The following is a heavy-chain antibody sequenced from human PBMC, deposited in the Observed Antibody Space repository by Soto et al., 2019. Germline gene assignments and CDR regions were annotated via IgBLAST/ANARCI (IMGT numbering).Heavy chain of an antibody. CDR2: IYYSGST. CDR3: ARVKEYNWFDP. Sequence: SETLSLTCTVSGGSISSYYWSWIRQPPGKGLEWIGYIYYSGSTNYNPSLKSRVTISVDTSKNQFSLKLSSVTAADTAVYYCARVKEYNWFDPWGQGTLVTVSS. D-gene: IGHD3-10*01. J-gene: IGHJ5*02. CDR1: GGSISSYY. V-gene: IGHV4-59*01.